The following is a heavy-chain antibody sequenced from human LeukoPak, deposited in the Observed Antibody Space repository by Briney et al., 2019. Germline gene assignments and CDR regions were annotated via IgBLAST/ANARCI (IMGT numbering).Heavy chain of an antibody. CDR3: AKAVYDILTGKYYFDY. Sequence: PGRSLRLSCAASGFTFDDYAMHWVRQAPGKGLEWVSGISWNSGSIGYADSVKGRFTISRDNAKNSLYLQMNSLRAEDTALYYCAKAVYDILTGKYYFDYWGQGTLVTVSS. CDR1: GFTFDDYA. J-gene: IGHJ4*02. D-gene: IGHD3-9*01. V-gene: IGHV3-9*01. CDR2: ISWNSGSI.